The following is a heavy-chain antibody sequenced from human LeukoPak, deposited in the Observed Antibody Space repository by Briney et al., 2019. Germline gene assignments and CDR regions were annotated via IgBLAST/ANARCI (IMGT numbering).Heavy chain of an antibody. Sequence: PSETLSLTCTVSGGSFSSYSMNWVRQAPGKGLEWVSSISSSSSYIYYADSVKGRFTISRDNAKNSLYLQMNSLRAEDTAVYYCVGGRFDYWGQGTLVTVSS. CDR1: GGSFSSYS. CDR3: VGGRFDY. J-gene: IGHJ4*02. D-gene: IGHD4-23*01. CDR2: ISSSSSYI. V-gene: IGHV3-21*01.